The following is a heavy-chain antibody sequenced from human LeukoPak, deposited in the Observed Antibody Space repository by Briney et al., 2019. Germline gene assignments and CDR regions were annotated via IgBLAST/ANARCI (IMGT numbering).Heavy chain of an antibody. CDR2: ISGSGGST. Sequence: SGGSLRLSCAASGFTFSSSWMDWVRQAPGKGLEWVSAISGSGGSTYYADSVKGRFTISRDNSKNTLYLQMNSLRAEDTAVYYCAKGKDYYGSGSYYPDYWGQGTLVTVSS. CDR1: GFTFSSSW. V-gene: IGHV3-23*01. CDR3: AKGKDYYGSGSYYPDY. J-gene: IGHJ4*02. D-gene: IGHD3-10*01.